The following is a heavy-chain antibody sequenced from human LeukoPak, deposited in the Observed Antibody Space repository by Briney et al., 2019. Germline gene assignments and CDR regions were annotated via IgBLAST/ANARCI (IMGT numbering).Heavy chain of an antibody. V-gene: IGHV3-7*01. CDR3: ARAIGYCSGGSCYEYYFDY. D-gene: IGHD2-15*01. CDR1: GFTFSSYW. J-gene: IGHJ4*02. Sequence: GGSLRLSCAASGFTFSSYWMSWVRQAPGKGLEWVANIKQDGSEKYYVDSVKGRFTISRDNAKNSLYLQMNSLRAEDTAVYYCARAIGYCSGGSCYEYYFDYWGQGTLVTVSS. CDR2: IKQDGSEK.